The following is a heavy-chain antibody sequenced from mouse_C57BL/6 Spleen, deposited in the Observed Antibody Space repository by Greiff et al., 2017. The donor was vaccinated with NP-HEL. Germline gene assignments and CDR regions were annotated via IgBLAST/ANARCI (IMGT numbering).Heavy chain of an antibody. D-gene: IGHD5-2*01. J-gene: IGHJ2*01. CDR3: ATILLEYGGYFDY. CDR1: GFTFSDYG. Sequence: EVQLVESGGGLVKPGGSLKLSCAASGFTFSDYGMHWVRQAPEKGLEWVAYISRGSSTIYYADTVKGRFTISRDNAKNTLFLQMTSLRSEDTAMYYCATILLEYGGYFDYWGQGTTRTVSS. V-gene: IGHV5-17*01. CDR2: ISRGSSTI.